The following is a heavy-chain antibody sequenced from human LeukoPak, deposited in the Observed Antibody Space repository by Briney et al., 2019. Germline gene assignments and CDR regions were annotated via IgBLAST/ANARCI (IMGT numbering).Heavy chain of an antibody. V-gene: IGHV3-21*01. CDR2: ISSSSSYI. CDR1: GFTFSSYS. J-gene: IGHJ4*02. Sequence: PGGSLRLSCAASGFTFSSYSMNWVRQAPGKGLEWVSSISSSSSYIYYADSVKGRFTISRDNAKNSLYLQMNSVRAEDTAVYYCARGEYYDFWSGYFDYWGQGTLVTVSS. D-gene: IGHD3-3*01. CDR3: ARGEYYDFWSGYFDY.